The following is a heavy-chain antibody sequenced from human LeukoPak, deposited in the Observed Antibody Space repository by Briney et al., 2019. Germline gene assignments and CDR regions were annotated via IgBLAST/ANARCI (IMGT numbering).Heavy chain of an antibody. V-gene: IGHV1-18*01. CDR3: ARLVGDTHY. Sequence: ASVKVSCKASGYTFTSYGISWVRQAPGQGLEWMGWISAYNGNTNYAQKLQGRVTMTRDTSISTAYMELSRLRSDDTAVYYCARLVGDTHYWGQGTLVTVSS. CDR2: ISAYNGNT. J-gene: IGHJ4*02. D-gene: IGHD2-15*01. CDR1: GYTFTSYG.